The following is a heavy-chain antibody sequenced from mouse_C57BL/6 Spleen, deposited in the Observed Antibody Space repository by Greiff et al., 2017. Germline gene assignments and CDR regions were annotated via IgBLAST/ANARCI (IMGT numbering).Heavy chain of an antibody. CDR3: ARSLSYYGSSYFDY. D-gene: IGHD1-1*01. J-gene: IGHJ2*01. CDR2: IYPGSGNT. V-gene: IGHV1-66*01. CDR1: GYSFTSYY. Sequence: VLLVESGPELVKPGASVKISCKASGYSFTSYYIHWVKQRPGQGLEWIGWIYPGSGNTKYNEKFKGKATLTADTSSSTAYMQLSSLTSEDSAVYYCARSLSYYGSSYFDYWGQGTTLTVSS.